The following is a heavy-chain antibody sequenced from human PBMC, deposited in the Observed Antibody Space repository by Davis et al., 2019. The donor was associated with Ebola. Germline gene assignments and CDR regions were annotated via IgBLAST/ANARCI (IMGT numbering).Heavy chain of an antibody. V-gene: IGHV3-53*01. CDR3: AKGKVHGGGFDCCPLDY. CDR1: GFTVSSNY. Sequence: GESLKISCAASGFTVSSNYMSRVRQAPGKGLERVSIIYSGGSTYYADSVKGRFTISRDNSKNTLYLQMNSLRVEDTAVYYCAKGKVHGGGFDCCPLDYWGQGTLVTVSS. CDR2: IYSGGST. D-gene: IGHD2-21*02. J-gene: IGHJ4*02.